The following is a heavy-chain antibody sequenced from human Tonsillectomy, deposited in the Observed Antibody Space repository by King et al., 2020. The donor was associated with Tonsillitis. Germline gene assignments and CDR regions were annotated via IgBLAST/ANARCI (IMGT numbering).Heavy chain of an antibody. CDR3: ARESLEATRYFDL. CDR2: INPISGDT. CDR1: GYTFTAYY. J-gene: IGHJ2*01. Sequence: QLVQSGAEVKKPGASVKVSCKASGYTFTAYYMHWVRQAPGQGLEWMGWINPISGDTDCAQKFQGGVTMTRDTSISTVYIELSRLTSDDTAFYYCARESLEATRYFDLWGRGTLVTVSS. V-gene: IGHV1-2*02. D-gene: IGHD3-3*01.